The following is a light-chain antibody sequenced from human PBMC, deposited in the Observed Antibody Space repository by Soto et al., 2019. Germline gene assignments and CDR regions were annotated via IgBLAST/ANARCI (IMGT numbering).Light chain of an antibody. CDR1: ISDVGGYNF. CDR2: DVT. Sequence: QSALTQPASVSGSPGQSITISCTGTISDVGGYNFVSWYQHHPGKAPKLIIYDVTNRPSGISNRFSGSKSGNTASLTISGLQAEDEADYYCTSYTSSITYVFGTGTKLTVL. CDR3: TSYTSSITYV. J-gene: IGLJ1*01. V-gene: IGLV2-14*03.